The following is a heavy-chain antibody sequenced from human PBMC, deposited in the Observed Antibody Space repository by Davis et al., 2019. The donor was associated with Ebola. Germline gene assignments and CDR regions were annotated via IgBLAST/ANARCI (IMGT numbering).Heavy chain of an antibody. CDR3: ARDGRGCTYGRGGCYFDL. J-gene: IGHJ2*01. Sequence: PGGSLRLSCAASGFTFSTYVMNWVRQAPGKGLEWVSYISSSSSRIYYADSVKGRFTISRDNAKNSLYLQMNSLRAEDTAVYYCARDGRGCTYGRGGCYFDLWGRGTLVTVSS. CDR2: ISSSSSRI. D-gene: IGHD5-18*01. V-gene: IGHV3-48*04. CDR1: GFTFSTYV.